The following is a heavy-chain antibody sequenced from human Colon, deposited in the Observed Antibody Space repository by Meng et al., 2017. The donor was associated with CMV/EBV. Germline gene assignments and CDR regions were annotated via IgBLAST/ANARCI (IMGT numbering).Heavy chain of an antibody. CDR3: ARVGSSSGFDY. Sequence: GGSLRLSCMASGFGFSNYEMNWVRQAPGQGLEWISYISDSVSTIYYADSVRGRFTISRDNARNSLYLFMNTLRAEDTAVYYCARVGSSSGFDYWGLGTLVTVSS. D-gene: IGHD6-6*01. V-gene: IGHV3-48*03. CDR1: GFGFSNYE. J-gene: IGHJ4*02. CDR2: ISDSVSTI.